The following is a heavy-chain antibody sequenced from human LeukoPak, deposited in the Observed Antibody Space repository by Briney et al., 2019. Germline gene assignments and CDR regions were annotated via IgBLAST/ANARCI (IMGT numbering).Heavy chain of an antibody. D-gene: IGHD1-1*01. CDR3: ARSDDYYFDY. V-gene: IGHV4-4*02. J-gene: IGHJ4*02. CDR1: GVSISSGFW. CDR2: IHHSGDT. Sequence: PSETLSLTCAVSGVSISSGFWWSWVRQPPGEGLEWIGEIHHSGDTSYNPSLKSRVTVSVDKSKNQFSLKLSSVTAADTAVYYCARSDDYYFDYWGQGTLVTVSS.